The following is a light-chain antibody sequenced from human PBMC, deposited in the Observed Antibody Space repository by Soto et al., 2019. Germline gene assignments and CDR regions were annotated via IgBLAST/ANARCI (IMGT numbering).Light chain of an antibody. V-gene: IGKV1-5*01. CDR2: DAS. Sequence: DIQMTQSPSTLSASVGDRVTITCRASQSISSWLAWYQQKPGKAPKLLIYDASSLESGVPSRFIGSGSGTEFTLTISSLKPDDFATYYCQQYNSYSVYTFGQGTKLEIK. CDR1: QSISSW. J-gene: IGKJ2*01. CDR3: QQYNSYSVYT.